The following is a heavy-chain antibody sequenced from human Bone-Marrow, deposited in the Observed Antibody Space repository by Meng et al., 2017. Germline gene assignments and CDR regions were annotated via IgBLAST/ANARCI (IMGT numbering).Heavy chain of an antibody. CDR2: ISSSGSTI. D-gene: IGHD3-3*01. CDR3: ARERRGYYILY. V-gene: IGHV3-48*03. J-gene: IGHJ4*02. CDR1: GFTFSSYE. Sequence: GGSLRLSCAASGFTFSSYEMNWVRQAPGKGLEWVSYISSSGSTIYYADSVKGRFTISRDDSKNSLYLQMNSLRPEDTAVYYCARERRGYYILYWGQGTLVTVSS.